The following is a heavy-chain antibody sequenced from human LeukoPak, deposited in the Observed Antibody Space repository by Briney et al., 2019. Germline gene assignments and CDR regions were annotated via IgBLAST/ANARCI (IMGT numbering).Heavy chain of an antibody. V-gene: IGHV4-34*01. CDR1: GGSFSGYY. CDR3: ASGSVGITMVRGVTPSFDY. D-gene: IGHD3-10*01. J-gene: IGHJ4*02. Sequence: SETLSLTCAVYGGSFSGYYWSWIRQPPGKGLEWIGEINHSGSTNYNPSLKSRVTISVDTSKNQFSLKLSSVTAADTAVYYCASGSVGITMVRGVTPSFDYWGQGTLVTVSS. CDR2: INHSGST.